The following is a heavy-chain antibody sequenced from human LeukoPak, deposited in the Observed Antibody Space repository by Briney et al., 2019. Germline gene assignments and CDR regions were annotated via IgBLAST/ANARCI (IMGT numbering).Heavy chain of an antibody. Sequence: SETLSLTCAVYGGSFTGYFWNWIRQSPGKGLEWIGEINDSGVTSYNPSLKSRVTISIDTSQNQFSLKVSSVTAADTAVYYCARYVVVTAYFDYWGQGTLVTVSS. J-gene: IGHJ4*02. V-gene: IGHV4-34*10. D-gene: IGHD2-21*02. CDR2: INDSGVT. CDR3: ARYVVVTAYFDY. CDR1: GGSFTGYF.